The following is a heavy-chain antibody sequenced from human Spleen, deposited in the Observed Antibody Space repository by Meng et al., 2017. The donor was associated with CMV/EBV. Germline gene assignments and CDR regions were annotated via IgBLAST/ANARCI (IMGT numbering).Heavy chain of an antibody. J-gene: IGHJ4*02. CDR3: ARAGVGAASAFDY. D-gene: IGHD1-26*01. CDR1: GYTFTGYY. CDR2: VNPNSGGT. V-gene: IGHV1-2*02. Sequence: ASVKVSCKASGYTFTGYYMHWLRQAPGQGLEWMGWVNPNSGGTNYAQNFQGRVTMTRDTSINTVYMELSSLRSDDTAVYYCARAGVGAASAFDYWGQGTLVTVS.